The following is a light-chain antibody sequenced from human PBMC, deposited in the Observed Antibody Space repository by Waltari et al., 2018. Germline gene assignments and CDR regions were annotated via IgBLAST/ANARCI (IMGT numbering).Light chain of an antibody. Sequence: EVVMTQYPATLSVSPGGGATLSCRASHGISTNLAWYQQKPGQAPRLLIYTASTRAAGVPARFSGSGFGTEFTLTISSLQSEDSAVYYCQQYNNWPPLTFGGGTKVEI. V-gene: IGKV3-15*01. J-gene: IGKJ4*01. CDR2: TAS. CDR1: HGISTN. CDR3: QQYNNWPPLT.